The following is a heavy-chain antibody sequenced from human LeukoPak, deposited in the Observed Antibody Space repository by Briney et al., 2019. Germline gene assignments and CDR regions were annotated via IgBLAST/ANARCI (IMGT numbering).Heavy chain of an antibody. CDR3: ARDPTSGWYFDY. CDR2: IRHTGATI. Sequence: GGSLRLSCAASGITFSTYEMNWVRQTPGRGLEWISYIRHTGATIHYAGSVKGRFTISRDNAKNSLYLQMNNLRVEDTAIYYCARDPTSGWYFDYWGQGTLVTVSS. J-gene: IGHJ4*02. CDR1: GITFSTYE. D-gene: IGHD6-19*01. V-gene: IGHV3-48*03.